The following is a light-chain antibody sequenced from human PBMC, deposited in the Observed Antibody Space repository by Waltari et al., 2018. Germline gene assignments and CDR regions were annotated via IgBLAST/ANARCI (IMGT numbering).Light chain of an antibody. CDR1: QSISTS. CDR2: VAS. J-gene: IGKJ4*01. Sequence: IQMTQSPSSLSASVGDRVTITCRASQSISTSLNWYQQIPGKAPKLLIYVASTLQSVVPSRFSGSGSGTDFSLTISSLQPEDFATYYCQQGSSAPLTFGGGTNVDI. V-gene: IGKV1-39*01. CDR3: QQGSSAPLT.